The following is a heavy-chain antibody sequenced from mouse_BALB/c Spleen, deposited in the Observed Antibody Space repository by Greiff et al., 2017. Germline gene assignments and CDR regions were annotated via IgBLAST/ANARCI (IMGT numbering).Heavy chain of an antibody. V-gene: IGHV1S81*02. J-gene: IGHJ1*01. CDR1: GYTFTSYW. Sequence: QVQLKQPGAELVKPGASVKLSCKASGYTFTSYWMHWVKQRPGQGLEWIGEINPSNGRTNYNEKFKSKATLTVDKSSSTAYMQLSSLTSEDSAVYDCARGDRYFDVWGAGTTVTVSS. CDR2: INPSNGRT. CDR3: ARGDRYFDV. D-gene: IGHD2-13*01.